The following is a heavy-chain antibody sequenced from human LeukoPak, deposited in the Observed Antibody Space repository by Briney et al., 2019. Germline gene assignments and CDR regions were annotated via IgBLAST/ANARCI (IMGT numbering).Heavy chain of an antibody. CDR1: GYTFTSYG. V-gene: IGHV1-18*01. CDR3: ARGYYYDYVWGSYRYWWFDP. J-gene: IGHJ5*02. CDR2: ISAYNGNT. Sequence: ASVKVSCKASGYTFTSYGISWVRQAPGQGLEWMGWISAYNGNTNYAQKLQGRVTMTTDTSTSTAYMELRSLRSGDTAVYYCARGYYYDYVWGSYRYWWFDPWGQGTLVTVSP. D-gene: IGHD3-16*02.